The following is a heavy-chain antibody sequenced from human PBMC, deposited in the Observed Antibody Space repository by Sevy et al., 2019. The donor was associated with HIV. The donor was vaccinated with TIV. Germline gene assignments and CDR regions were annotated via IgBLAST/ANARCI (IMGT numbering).Heavy chain of an antibody. V-gene: IGHV3-30*03. Sequence: GGSLRLSCVTSGFTFRTSGMHWVRQSPGKGLEWVAVITYDDAHKNYADSVKGRFSISKDNSKNTLYLQMSSLRTEDTAVYYCARDPHLATTTDLIDYWGQGTLVTVSS. CDR2: ITYDDAHK. J-gene: IGHJ4*02. CDR3: ARDPHLATTTDLIDY. D-gene: IGHD1-1*01. CDR1: GFTFRTSG.